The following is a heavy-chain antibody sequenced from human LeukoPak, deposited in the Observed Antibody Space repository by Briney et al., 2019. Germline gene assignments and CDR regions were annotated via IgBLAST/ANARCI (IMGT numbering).Heavy chain of an antibody. CDR3: ARGPRYSFY. Sequence: GGSLGLSCAASGFIVSHNYMTWVRQAPGKGLEWISVIYIDGTTYYADSVKGRFTISRDQANNTLYLQMNTLRDEDTAVYYCARGPRYSFYWGQGTLVSVSS. D-gene: IGHD6-13*01. CDR2: IYIDGTT. J-gene: IGHJ4*02. V-gene: IGHV3-53*01. CDR1: GFIVSHNY.